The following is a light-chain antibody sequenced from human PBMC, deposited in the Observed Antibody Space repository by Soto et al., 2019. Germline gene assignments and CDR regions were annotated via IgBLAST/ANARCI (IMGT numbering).Light chain of an antibody. Sequence: EIALTQSPATLSLSPGESATLSCRASQSLNSNFLAWYQQKPGQAPRLLVYAASSRATGIPDRFSGSASGTVFTLTISRLEPEDFAVYYCQQYDTSPPRYTFGQGTKLEIK. CDR2: AAS. V-gene: IGKV3-20*01. J-gene: IGKJ2*01. CDR1: QSLNSNF. CDR3: QQYDTSPPRYT.